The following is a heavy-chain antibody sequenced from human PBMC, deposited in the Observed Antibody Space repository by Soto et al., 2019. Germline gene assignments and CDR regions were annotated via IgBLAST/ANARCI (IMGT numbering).Heavy chain of an antibody. J-gene: IGHJ4*02. V-gene: IGHV1-18*04. D-gene: IGHD2-15*01. CDR3: ARTDIWAY. Sequence: QVPLVQSGPEVKKPGASVKVSCKTSGFTFTDFSMHWVRQAPGQRLQWMGWINTHNGDTKYKQRFADRVTMTTDPSTSTAHMELKGLRSDDTAVYYCARTDIWAYWGQGTLVTVSS. CDR2: INTHNGDT. CDR1: GFTFTDFS.